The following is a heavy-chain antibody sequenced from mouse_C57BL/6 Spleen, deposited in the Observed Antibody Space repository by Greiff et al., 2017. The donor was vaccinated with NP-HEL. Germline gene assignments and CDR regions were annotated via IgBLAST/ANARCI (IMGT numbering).Heavy chain of an antibody. D-gene: IGHD1-1*01. Sequence: QVQLKQSGPELVKPGASVKLSCKASGYTFTSYDINWVKQRPGQGLEWIGWIYPRDGSTKYNEKFKGKATLTVDTSSSTAYMELHSLTSEDSAVYFCARGEFITTVVATDWYFDVWGTGTTVTVSS. V-gene: IGHV1-85*01. CDR3: ARGEFITTVVATDWYFDV. CDR1: GYTFTSYD. CDR2: IYPRDGST. J-gene: IGHJ1*03.